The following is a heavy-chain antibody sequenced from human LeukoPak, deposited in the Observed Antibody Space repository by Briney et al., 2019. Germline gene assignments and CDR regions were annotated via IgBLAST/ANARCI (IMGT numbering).Heavy chain of an antibody. CDR2: INWNGGST. J-gene: IGHJ6*03. CDR3: AKGHGWEASYYYYYMDV. D-gene: IGHD1-26*01. Sequence: AGGSLRLSCAASGFTFDDYGMSWVRQAPGKGLEWVSGINWNGGSTGYADSVKGRFTISRDNSKNTLYLKMNSLRAEDTAVYYCAKGHGWEASYYYYYMDVWGKGTTVTISS. CDR1: GFTFDDYG. V-gene: IGHV3-20*04.